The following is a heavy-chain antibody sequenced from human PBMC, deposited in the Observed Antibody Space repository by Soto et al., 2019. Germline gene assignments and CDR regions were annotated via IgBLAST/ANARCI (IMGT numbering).Heavy chain of an antibody. D-gene: IGHD3-10*01. CDR1: GGSISSGGYY. CDR2: IYYSGST. CDR3: ARNYGSNYYYGMDV. Sequence: PSETLSLTCTVSGGSISSGGYYWSWIRQHPGKGLEWIGYIYYSGSTYYNPSLKSRVTISVDTSKNQFSLKLSSVTAADTAVYYCARNYGSNYYYGMDVRGQGTSVTVSS. J-gene: IGHJ6*02. V-gene: IGHV4-31*03.